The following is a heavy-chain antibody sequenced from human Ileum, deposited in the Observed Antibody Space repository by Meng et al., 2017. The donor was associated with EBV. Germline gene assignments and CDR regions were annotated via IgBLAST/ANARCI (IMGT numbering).Heavy chain of an antibody. D-gene: IGHD3-22*01. V-gene: IGHV4-4*02. Sequence: QGQRQGPGPGLVKPSETLSLTLAVSGGSISRSDWWSWVRQPPGKGLEWFGETSHSGSTNYSPSLKSRVTISLDKSKNQLSLKLNSVTAADTAVYYCASSDYYRSDYWGQGTLVTVSS. J-gene: IGHJ4*02. CDR2: TSHSGST. CDR1: GGSISRSDW. CDR3: ASSDYYRSDY.